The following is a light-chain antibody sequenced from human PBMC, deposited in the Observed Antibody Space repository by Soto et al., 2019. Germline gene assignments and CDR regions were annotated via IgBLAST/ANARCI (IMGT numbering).Light chain of an antibody. CDR2: AAS. V-gene: IGKV1-39*01. CDR3: QQYNSWPLT. Sequence: DIQMTQSPSSLSASVGDRVTITCRASQSISSYLNWYQQKPGKAPKLLIYAASSLQSGVPSRFSGSGSGTDFTLTISSLQPEDFALYYCQQYNSWPLTFGGGTKVDI. CDR1: QSISSY. J-gene: IGKJ4*01.